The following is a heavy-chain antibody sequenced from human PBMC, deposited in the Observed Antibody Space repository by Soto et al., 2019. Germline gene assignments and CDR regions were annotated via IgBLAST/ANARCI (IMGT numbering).Heavy chain of an antibody. CDR3: ARDLYSNYYYYGMDV. CDR2: ISYDGSNK. Sequence: GGSLRLSCAASGFTFSSYAMHWVRQAPCKGLEWVAVISYDGSNKYYADSVKGRFTISRDNSKNTLYLQMNSLRAEDTAVYYCARDLYSNYYYYGMDVWGQGTTVTVSS. J-gene: IGHJ6*02. D-gene: IGHD2-21*01. CDR1: GFTFSSYA. V-gene: IGHV3-30-3*01.